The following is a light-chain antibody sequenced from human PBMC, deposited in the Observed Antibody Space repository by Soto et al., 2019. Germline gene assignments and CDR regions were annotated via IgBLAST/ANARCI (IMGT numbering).Light chain of an antibody. J-gene: IGKJ1*01. CDR1: QTVCSSF. CDR3: QHYDWSLTWT. CDR2: GAS. V-gene: IGKV3-20*01. Sequence: EIVLTQSPGTLSLSPGESATLSCRASQTVCSSFLAWYQQKRGQAPRLLIYGASARATGVPDRFNGSGSGTDFTLTISELEPEDFAVYYCQHYDWSLTWTFGPGTNVEIK.